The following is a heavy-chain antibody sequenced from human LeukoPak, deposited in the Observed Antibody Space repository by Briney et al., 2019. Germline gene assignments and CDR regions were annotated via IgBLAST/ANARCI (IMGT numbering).Heavy chain of an antibody. CDR1: GFTFSSYA. V-gene: IGHV3-30-3*01. CDR2: ISYDGSNK. CDR3: ARGYCSGGSCLAVDAAMVAYFDY. J-gene: IGHJ4*02. D-gene: IGHD2-15*01. Sequence: GGSLRLSCAASGFTFSSYAMHWVRQAPGKGLEWVAVISYDGSNKYYADSVKGRFTISRDNSKNALYLQMNSLRADDTAVYYCARGYCSGGSCLAVDAAMVAYFDYWGQGTLVTVSS.